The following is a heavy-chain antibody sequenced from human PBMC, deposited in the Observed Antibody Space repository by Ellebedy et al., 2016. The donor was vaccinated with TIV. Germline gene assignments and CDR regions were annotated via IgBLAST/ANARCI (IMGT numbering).Heavy chain of an antibody. CDR1: GGSLTGYY. J-gene: IGHJ6*02. V-gene: IGHV4-59*01. CDR3: ARVIAVAGTNYYGMDV. Sequence: SETLSLTCSVSGGSLTGYYWSWIRQSPGKGLEWIGHISSTGTTTYNPSLRSRVTIVAVDTSDYEFSLKLSSVTAADTDVYYCARVIAVAGTNYYGMDVWGQGTTVTVSS. CDR2: ISSTGTT. D-gene: IGHD6-19*01.